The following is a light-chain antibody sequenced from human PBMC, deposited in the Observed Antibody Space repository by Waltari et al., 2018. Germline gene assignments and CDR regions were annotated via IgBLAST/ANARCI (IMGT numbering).Light chain of an antibody. Sequence: QSALTQPASVSGSPGQSITISCPGTSSDVGSYTLVSWYQQHPGKAPKLMIYEVSKRPSGVSNRFSGSKSGNTASLTISGLQAEDEADYYCCSYAGSSTLEVFGTGTKVTVL. CDR2: EVS. J-gene: IGLJ1*01. CDR3: CSYAGSSTLEV. V-gene: IGLV2-23*02. CDR1: SSDVGSYTL.